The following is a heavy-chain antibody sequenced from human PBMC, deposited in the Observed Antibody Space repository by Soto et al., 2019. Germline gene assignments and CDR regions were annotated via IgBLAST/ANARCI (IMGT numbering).Heavy chain of an antibody. D-gene: IGHD3-22*01. Sequence: GASVKVSCKASGYTFSSYAMHWVRQAPGQRLEWMGWINAGYGNTNYAQKLQGRVTMTTDTSTSTAYMELRSLRSDDTAVYYCARTSEYDSSGHGAFDIWGQGTMVTVSS. V-gene: IGHV1-3*01. CDR2: INAGYGNT. CDR1: GYTFSSYA. J-gene: IGHJ3*02. CDR3: ARTSEYDSSGHGAFDI.